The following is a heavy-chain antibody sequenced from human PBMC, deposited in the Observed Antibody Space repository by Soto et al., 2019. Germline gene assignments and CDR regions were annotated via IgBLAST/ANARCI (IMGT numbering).Heavy chain of an antibody. V-gene: IGHV3-21*01. CDR3: ARARYYDILTGYPDYYYYGMAV. J-gene: IGHJ6*02. Sequence: GGSLRLSCAASGFTFSSYSMNWVRQAPGKGLEWVSSISSSSSYIYYADSVEGRFTISRDNAKNSLYLQMNSLRAEDTAVYYCARARYYDILTGYPDYYYYGMAVWGQGTTVTVSS. CDR2: ISSSSSYI. D-gene: IGHD3-9*01. CDR1: GFTFSSYS.